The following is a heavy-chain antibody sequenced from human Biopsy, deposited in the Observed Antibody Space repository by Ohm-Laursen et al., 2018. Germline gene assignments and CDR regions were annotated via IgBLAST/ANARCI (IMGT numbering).Heavy chain of an antibody. CDR1: GFTFSIYA. V-gene: IGHV3-64*01. Sequence: GSLRLSCTASGFTFSIYAIHWVRQAPGQGLEHVAAINSNGGTTYYVNSVKGRFTISRDNSKNTVSLQMGSLRSEDMAVYYCARGNSGNNYYFAMDVWGQGTTVTVSS. D-gene: IGHD1-26*01. CDR3: ARGNSGNNYYFAMDV. CDR2: INSNGGTT. J-gene: IGHJ6*02.